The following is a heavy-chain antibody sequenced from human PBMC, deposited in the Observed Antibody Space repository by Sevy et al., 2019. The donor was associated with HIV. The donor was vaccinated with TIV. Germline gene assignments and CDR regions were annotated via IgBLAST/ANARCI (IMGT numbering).Heavy chain of an antibody. CDR1: EYSLNELS. V-gene: IGHV1-24*01. CDR2: FDPQRGKI. J-gene: IGHJ4*02. CDR3: TTDVRLGDFRLWDD. D-gene: IGHD4-17*01. Sequence: ASVKVSCQVFEYSLNELSIHWVRQAPGKGLEWMGGFDPQRGKIIYAQKFQGRVTMTEDTSTETAYMELSNLRSEDTAVYYCTTDVRLGDFRLWDDWGQRTRVTVSS.